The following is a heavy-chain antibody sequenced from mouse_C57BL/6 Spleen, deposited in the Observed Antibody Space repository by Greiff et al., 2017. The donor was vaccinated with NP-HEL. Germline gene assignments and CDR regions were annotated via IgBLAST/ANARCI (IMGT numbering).Heavy chain of an antibody. CDR1: GYTFTSYW. V-gene: IGHV1-55*01. D-gene: IGHD2-3*01. J-gene: IGHJ2*01. CDR2: IYPGSGST. Sequence: LRQSGAELVKPGASVKMSCKASGYTFTSYWITWVKQRPGQGLEWIGDIYPGSGSTNYNEKFKSKATLTVDTSSSTAYMQLSSLTSEDSAVYYCARRWLLNDYWGQGTTLTVSS. CDR3: ARRWLLNDY.